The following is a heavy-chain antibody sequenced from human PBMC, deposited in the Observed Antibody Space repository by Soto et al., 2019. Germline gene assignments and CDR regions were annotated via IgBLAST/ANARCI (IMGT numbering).Heavy chain of an antibody. CDR3: AKDGGYSYGFYGMDG. J-gene: IGHJ6*02. Sequence: PGGSLRLSCAASGFTLSSYAMSWVRQAPGKGMEWVSAISGSGGSTYYADSVKRRFTISRDNSKNTLYLQMHSLRAEDTAVYYCAKDGGYSYGFYGMDGWGQGTTGTVSS. CDR2: ISGSGGST. V-gene: IGHV3-23*01. D-gene: IGHD5-18*01. CDR1: GFTLSSYA.